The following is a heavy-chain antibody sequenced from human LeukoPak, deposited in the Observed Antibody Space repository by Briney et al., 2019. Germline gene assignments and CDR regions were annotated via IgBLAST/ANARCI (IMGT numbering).Heavy chain of an antibody. J-gene: IGHJ3*02. Sequence: GASVKVSCKASGNTLSGYYIHWVRQAPGQGLEWMGWINGNSGGTNYAQKFQGRVTMTRDTSISTAYMELSRLRSDDTAVYYCARVIGGYKPAAFDIWGQGTMVTVSS. CDR2: INGNSGGT. CDR3: ARVIGGYKPAAFDI. CDR1: GNTLSGYY. D-gene: IGHD5-24*01. V-gene: IGHV1-2*02.